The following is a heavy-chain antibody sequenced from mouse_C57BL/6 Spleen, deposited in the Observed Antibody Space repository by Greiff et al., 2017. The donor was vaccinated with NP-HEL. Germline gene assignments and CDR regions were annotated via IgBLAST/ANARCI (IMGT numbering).Heavy chain of an antibody. CDR1: GYTFTSYW. D-gene: IGHD1-1*01. CDR3: AYYGRSYGYIED. J-gene: IGHJ1*03. V-gene: IGHV1-55*01. CDR2: INPGSGST. Sequence: QVQLQQPGTELVKPGASVKLSCKASGYTFTSYWIPWVKQRPGQGLEWIGDINPGSGSTNYNEKFKSKATLTVDTSSSTAYMQLSSLTSEDSAVYYCAYYGRSYGYIEDWGTGTTVTVSS.